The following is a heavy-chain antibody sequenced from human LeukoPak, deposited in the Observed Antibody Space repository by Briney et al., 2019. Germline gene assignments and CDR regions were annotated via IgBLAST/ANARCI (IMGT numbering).Heavy chain of an antibody. CDR3: ARGTTLYSSGWYAYYFDY. Sequence: SETLSLTCTVSGGSISSYYWGWIRQPPGKGLEWIGYIYYSGSTNYNPSLKSRVTISVDTSKNQFSLKLSSVTAADTAVYYCARGTTLYSSGWYAYYFDYWGQGTLVTVSS. D-gene: IGHD6-19*01. CDR2: IYYSGST. V-gene: IGHV4-59*01. J-gene: IGHJ4*02. CDR1: GGSISSYY.